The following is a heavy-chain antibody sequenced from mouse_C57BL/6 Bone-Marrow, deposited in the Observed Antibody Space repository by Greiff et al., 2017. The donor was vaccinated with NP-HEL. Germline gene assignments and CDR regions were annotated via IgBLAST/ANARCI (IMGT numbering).Heavy chain of an antibody. CDR1: GYTFTDYY. CDR3: APSYYYGSSYDFDY. CDR2: INPNNGGT. D-gene: IGHD1-1*01. J-gene: IGHJ2*01. V-gene: IGHV1-26*01. Sequence: EVQLQQSGPELVKPGASVKISCKASGYTFTDYYMNWVKQSHGQSLEWIGDINPNNGGTSYNQKFKGKATLTVDKSSSTAYMELRSLTSEDSAVYYCAPSYYYGSSYDFDYWGQGTTLTVSS.